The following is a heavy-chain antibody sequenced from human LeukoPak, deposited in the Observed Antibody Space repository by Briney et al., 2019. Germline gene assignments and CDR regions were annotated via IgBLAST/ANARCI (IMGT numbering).Heavy chain of an antibody. CDR1: GGSISSYY. CDR3: ARDRGQPLLSLGPYFDY. D-gene: IGHD2/OR15-2a*01. V-gene: IGHV4-59*01. J-gene: IGHJ4*02. CDR2: IYYSGST. Sequence: PSETLSLTSTVSGGSISSYYWSWIRQPPGKGLEWIGYIYYSGSTNYNPSLKSRVTISVDTSKNQFSLKLSSVTAADTAVYYCARDRGQPLLSLGPYFDYWGQGTLVTVSS.